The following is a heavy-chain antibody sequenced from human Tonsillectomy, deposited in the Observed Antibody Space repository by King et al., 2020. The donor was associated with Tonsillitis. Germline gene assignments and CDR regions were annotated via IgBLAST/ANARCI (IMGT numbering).Heavy chain of an antibody. CDR1: GGSIRSYY. Sequence: VQLQESGPGLVKPSETLSLTCTVSGGSIRSYYWSWIRQPAGKRLEWIGRIYTSGNTNYNPSLKSRVTMSLDTSKNPFSLKLSSVTAADTAVYYCARDLVLGFGESPSNGGDVTNNWFDPWGQGTLVTVSS. CDR2: IYTSGNT. D-gene: IGHD3-10*01. J-gene: IGHJ5*02. CDR3: ARDLVLGFGESPSNGGDVTNNWFDP. V-gene: IGHV4-4*07.